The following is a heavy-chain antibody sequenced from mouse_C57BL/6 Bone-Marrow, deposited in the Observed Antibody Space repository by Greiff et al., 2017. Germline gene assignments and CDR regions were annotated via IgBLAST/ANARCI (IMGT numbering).Heavy chain of an antibody. CDR1: GYTFTSYW. CDR2: IHPNSGST. V-gene: IGHV1-64*01. J-gene: IGHJ3*01. CDR3: ARFRWLHPWFAY. Sequence: QVQLQQPGAELVKPGASVKLSCKASGYTFTSYWMHWVKQRPGQGLEWIGMIHPNSGSTNYNEKFKSKATLTVDKSSSTAYMQLSSLTSEDSAVYYCARFRWLHPWFAYWGQGTLVTVSA. D-gene: IGHD2-3*01.